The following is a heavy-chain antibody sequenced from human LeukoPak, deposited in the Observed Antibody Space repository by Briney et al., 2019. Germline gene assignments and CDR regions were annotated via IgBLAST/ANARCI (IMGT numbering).Heavy chain of an antibody. J-gene: IGHJ5*02. CDR2: INQDGSEK. Sequence: GGSLRLACAASGFTFSRYWMSWVRQAPGKGLEWVANINQDGSEKYYVDSVKGRFTISRDNAKKSVHLQMNSLRFEDTAVYSCARDAGPSVDPWGQGTLVIVSS. V-gene: IGHV3-7*01. CDR3: ARDAGPSVDP. CDR1: GFTFSRYW.